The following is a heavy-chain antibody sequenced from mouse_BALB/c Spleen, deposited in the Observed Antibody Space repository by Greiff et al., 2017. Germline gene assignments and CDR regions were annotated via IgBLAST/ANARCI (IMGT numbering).Heavy chain of an antibody. CDR2: INPSNGRT. Sequence: QVQLQQPGAELVKPGASVKLSCKASGYTFTSYWMHWVKQRPGQGLEWIGEINPSNGRTNYNEKFKSKATLTVDKSSSTAYMQLSSLTSEDSAVYYCAREASNGNYRGFAYWGQGTLVTVSA. CDR1: GYTFTSYW. CDR3: AREASNGNYRGFAY. V-gene: IGHV1S81*02. J-gene: IGHJ3*01. D-gene: IGHD2-1*01.